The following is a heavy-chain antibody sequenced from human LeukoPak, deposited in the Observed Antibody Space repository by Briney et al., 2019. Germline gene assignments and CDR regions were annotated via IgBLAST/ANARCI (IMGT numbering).Heavy chain of an antibody. CDR1: GYSFTSYR. D-gene: IGHD6-6*01. J-gene: IGHJ5*02. CDR3: ARHPKEVAAPRAPGDWFDP. V-gene: IGHV5-51*01. Sequence: GESLKISCKGSGYSFTSYRIGWVRQMPGKGLEWMGIIYPGDSDTRYSPSFQGQVTISADKSISTAYLQWSSLKASDTAMYYCARHPKEVAAPRAPGDWFDPWGQGTLVTVSS. CDR2: IYPGDSDT.